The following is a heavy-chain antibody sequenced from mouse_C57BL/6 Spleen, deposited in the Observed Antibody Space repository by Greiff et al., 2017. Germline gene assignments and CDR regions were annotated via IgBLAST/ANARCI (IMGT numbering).Heavy chain of an antibody. J-gene: IGHJ2*01. D-gene: IGHD1-1*01. CDR2: ISYDGSN. CDR1: GYSITSGYY. Sequence: VQLKESGPGLVKPSQSLSLTCSVTGYSITSGYYWNWIRQFPGNKLEWMGYISYDGSNNYNPSLKNRISITRDTSKNQFYLKLKSVTTEDTATYYCAGELLDYGGQGTTLTVSS. CDR3: AGELLDY. V-gene: IGHV3-6*01.